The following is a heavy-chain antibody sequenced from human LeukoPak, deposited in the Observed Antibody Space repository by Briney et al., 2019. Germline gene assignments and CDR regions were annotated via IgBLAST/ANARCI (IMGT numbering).Heavy chain of an antibody. J-gene: IGHJ4*02. CDR1: RFTFSGYA. CDR3: ATVSEY. V-gene: IGHV3-23*01. Sequence: GGSLRLSCAASRFTFSGYAMYWVRQAPGKGLEWVSCIDASGVNTYYADSVKGRFTISRDNSRNTLYLQMNGLRAEDTTVYYCATVSEYWGQGTLVTVSS. CDR2: IDASGVNT. D-gene: IGHD1-1*01.